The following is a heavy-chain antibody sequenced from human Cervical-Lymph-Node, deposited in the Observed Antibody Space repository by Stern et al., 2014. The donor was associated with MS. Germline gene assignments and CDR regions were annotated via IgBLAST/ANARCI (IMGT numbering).Heavy chain of an antibody. CDR2: ITNVGST. CDR1: GFTVSWDY. V-gene: IGHV3-53*01. Sequence: EMQLVESGGGVIQPGGSLRLSCTASGFTVSWDYMTWVRQAPGKGLEWVSLITNVGSTFYTDSVKGRFTISRDDSKNTVYLHMTSLRAEDTAMYYCARDTSSPERSDWWGQGTLVTVSS. J-gene: IGHJ4*02. D-gene: IGHD1-1*01. CDR3: ARDTSSPERSDW.